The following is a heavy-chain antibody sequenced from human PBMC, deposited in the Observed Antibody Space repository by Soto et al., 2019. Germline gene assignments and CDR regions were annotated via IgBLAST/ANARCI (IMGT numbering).Heavy chain of an antibody. V-gene: IGHV4-31*03. D-gene: IGHD3-22*01. CDR1: GGSISSGGYY. J-gene: IGHJ4*02. CDR3: AKTYYYDSSGYHSPLDY. Sequence: PSETLSLTCTVSGGSISSGGYYWSWIRQHPGKGLEWIGYIYYSGSTYYNPSLKSRVTISVDTSKNQFSLKLSSVTAADTAVYYCAKTYYYDSSGYHSPLDYWGQGTLVTVSS. CDR2: IYYSGST.